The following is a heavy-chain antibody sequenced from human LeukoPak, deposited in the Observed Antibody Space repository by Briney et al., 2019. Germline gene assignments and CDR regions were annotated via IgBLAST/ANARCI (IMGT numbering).Heavy chain of an antibody. D-gene: IGHD2-15*01. V-gene: IGHV3-33*01. J-gene: IGHJ4*02. CDR1: GFTFGSYG. Sequence: GRSLRLSCAASGFTFGSYGMHWVRQAPGKGLEWVAVIWYDGSNKYNADSVKGRFTISRDNSKNTLYLEMNSLRAEDTAVYYCARDKGRNVIWTLEYWGQGTLVTVSS. CDR2: IWYDGSNK. CDR3: ARDKGRNVIWTLEY.